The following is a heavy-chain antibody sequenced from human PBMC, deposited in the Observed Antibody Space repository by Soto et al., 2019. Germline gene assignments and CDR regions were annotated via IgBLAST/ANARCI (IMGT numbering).Heavy chain of an antibody. CDR3: ARSVGATNWFDP. V-gene: IGHV3-20*04. Sequence: EVQLVESGGGVVRPGGSLRLSCAASGSTFDDNGMSWVRQAPGKGLGWVSGINRNGGSTGYADSVKGRFAISRDNAKTSLYLQMNSLRAEDTALYYCARSVGATNWFDPWGQGTLVTVSS. CDR1: GSTFDDNG. J-gene: IGHJ5*02. CDR2: INRNGGST. D-gene: IGHD1-26*01.